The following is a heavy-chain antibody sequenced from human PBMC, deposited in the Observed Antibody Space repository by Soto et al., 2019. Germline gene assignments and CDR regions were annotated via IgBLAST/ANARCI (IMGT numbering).Heavy chain of an antibody. CDR2: ISSSGTLI. Sequence: GGSLRLSCAASGFTFSSYSMDWVRQAPGKGLEWVSYISSSGTLIYYADSVKGRFTISRDNPKNSLYLQMNSLRAEDTALYFCARDYYGSGSYPWFDPWGQGTLVTVSS. V-gene: IGHV3-21*05. CDR3: ARDYYGSGSYPWFDP. J-gene: IGHJ5*02. CDR1: GFTFSSYS. D-gene: IGHD3-10*01.